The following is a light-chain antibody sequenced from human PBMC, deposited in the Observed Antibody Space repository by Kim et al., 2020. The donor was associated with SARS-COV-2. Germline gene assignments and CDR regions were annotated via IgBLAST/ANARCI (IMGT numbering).Light chain of an antibody. CDR2: GAS. CDR1: QSVSSSS. J-gene: IGKJ2*01. V-gene: IGKV3-20*01. Sequence: LSPGERATLSCRASQSVSSSSLAWYQQKPGQAPRLLIYGASSRATGIPDRFSGSGSGTDFTLTISRLEPEDFAVYYCQQYGSSPYTFGQGTKLEIK. CDR3: QQYGSSPYT.